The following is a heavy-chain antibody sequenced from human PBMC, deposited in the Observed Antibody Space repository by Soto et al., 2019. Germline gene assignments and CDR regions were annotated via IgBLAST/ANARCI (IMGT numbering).Heavy chain of an antibody. CDR3: ARPLWRNDYNWAYFDL. CDR2: ISYDGSNK. V-gene: IGHV3-30-3*01. D-gene: IGHD4-4*01. CDR1: GFTFSRYA. Sequence: QGQLVESGGGVVQPGRSLRLSWAASGFTFSRYAMHWVRQAPGKGLEWVAVISYDGSNKYYADSVKGRFTISRDNSTNTLYPQMNSLRAEDTAVYYCARPLWRNDYNWAYFDLWGRGTLVTVSS. J-gene: IGHJ2*01.